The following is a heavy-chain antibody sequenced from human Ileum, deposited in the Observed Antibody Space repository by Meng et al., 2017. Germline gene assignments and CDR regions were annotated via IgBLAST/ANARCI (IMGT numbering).Heavy chain of an antibody. CDR1: GGSFSGYY. CDR3: ASARYDN. V-gene: IGHV4-34*02. Sequence: QVRLQQWGAGLLKPSETLSLTCAVYGGSFSGYYWSWVRQSPGKGLEWIAEINHNGNTNYKPSLKSRVTISVDTSKKQFSLRLTSVTAADTAVYYCASARYDNWGQGTLVTVSS. CDR2: INHNGNT. J-gene: IGHJ4*02.